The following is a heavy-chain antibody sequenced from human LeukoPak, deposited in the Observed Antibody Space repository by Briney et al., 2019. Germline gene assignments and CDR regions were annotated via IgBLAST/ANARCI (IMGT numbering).Heavy chain of an antibody. CDR2: INPSGGSI. V-gene: IGHV1-46*01. D-gene: IGHD2-15*01. J-gene: IGHJ3*02. CDR3: AIGYCRGGSCDDEPGDAFDI. CDR1: GYIFTSYY. Sequence: ASVKVSCKASGYIFTSYYMYWVRQAPGQGLEWMGIINPSGGSIRYAQKFQGRVTMTRDTSTSTVYMELSSLRSEDTAVYYCAIGYCRGGSCDDEPGDAFDIWGQGTMVAVSS.